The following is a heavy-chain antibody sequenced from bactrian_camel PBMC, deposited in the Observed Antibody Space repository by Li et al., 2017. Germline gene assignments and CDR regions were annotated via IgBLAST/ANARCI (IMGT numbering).Heavy chain of an antibody. D-gene: IGHD3*01. CDR2: SDTVTT. CDR1: GSRARDSE. Sequence: HVQLVESGGGSVQAGGSLRLPCVASGSRARDSEYCMGWFRLVPGKEREGVAVSDTVTTTYAESARGRFVISRDNAKNAVYLQMNNLQSEDTALYYCAAHRYYCGYNYWGQGTQVTVS. J-gene: IGHJ4*01. CDR3: AAHRYYCGYNY. V-gene: IGHV3S53*01.